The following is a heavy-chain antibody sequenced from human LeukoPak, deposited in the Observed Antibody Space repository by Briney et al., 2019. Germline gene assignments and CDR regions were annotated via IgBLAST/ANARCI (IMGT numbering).Heavy chain of an antibody. CDR2: ISSSSTI. J-gene: IGHJ3*02. CDR3: AREPVDDAFDI. D-gene: IGHD5-12*01. CDR1: GFTFSSYS. Sequence: GGSLRLSCAASGFTFSSYSVNWVRQAPGKGLEWVSYISSSSTIYYADSVKGRFTISRDNAKNSLYLQMNSLRDEDTAVYYCAREPVDDAFDIWGQGTMVTVSS. V-gene: IGHV3-48*02.